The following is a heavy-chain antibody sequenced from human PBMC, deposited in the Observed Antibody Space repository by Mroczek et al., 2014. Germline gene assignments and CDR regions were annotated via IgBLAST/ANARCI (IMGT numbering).Heavy chain of an antibody. D-gene: IGHD2-2*02. J-gene: IGHJ3*02. V-gene: IGHV4-30-2*01. CDR2: IYHSGST. CDR1: GGSISSGGYS. CDR3: ARTRVEYQLLYKSAGDDAFDI. Sequence: QVQLQESGSGLVKPSQTLSLTCAVSGGSISSGGYSWSWIRQPPGKGLEWIGYIYHSGSTYYNPSLKSRVTISVDRSKNQFSLKLSSVTAADTAVYYCARTRVEYQLLYKSAGDDAFDIWGQGTSGHRLF.